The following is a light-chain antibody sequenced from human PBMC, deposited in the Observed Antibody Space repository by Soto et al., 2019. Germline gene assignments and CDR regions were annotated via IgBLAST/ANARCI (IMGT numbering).Light chain of an antibody. CDR3: QQYGSSSLT. Sequence: EIVLTQSPGTLSLSPGERDTLSCRASQSVSSSYLAWYQQNPGQAPRLLIYGASSRATGIPDRFSGSGSGTDFTLTISRLEPEDFAVYYCQQYGSSSLTFGGGTHVEIK. J-gene: IGKJ4*01. V-gene: IGKV3-20*01. CDR1: QSVSSSY. CDR2: GAS.